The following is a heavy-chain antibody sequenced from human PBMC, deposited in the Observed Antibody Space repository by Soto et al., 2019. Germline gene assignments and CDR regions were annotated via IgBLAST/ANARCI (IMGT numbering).Heavy chain of an antibody. CDR3: GSLDYGQGY. D-gene: IGHD3-10*01. J-gene: IGHJ4*02. CDR1: GYTFTSHH. Sequence: QVQLVQSGAEVQKPGSSVKVSCKASGYTFTSHHMHWVRQVPGEGLEWMGMINPRSGSTNSPQRVQNRVAMTRDTSTSTAYMELSSLTSEDTAVYDCGSLDYGQGYWGQGTLGTVSS. V-gene: IGHV1-46*03. CDR2: INPRSGST.